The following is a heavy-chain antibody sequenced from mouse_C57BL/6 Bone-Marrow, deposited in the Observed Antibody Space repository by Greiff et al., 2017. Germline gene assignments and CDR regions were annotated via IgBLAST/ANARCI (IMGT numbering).Heavy chain of an antibody. V-gene: IGHV2-9-1*01. J-gene: IGHJ4*01. CDR2: IWTGGGT. CDR3: ARGPLYYDGYDAMDY. D-gene: IGHD2-4*01. Sequence: VQLQQSGPGLVAPSQSLSITCTVSGFSLTSYAIRWVRQPPGKGLEWLGVIWTGGGTNYNSALKSRLSISKDNSKSQVFLKMNSLQTDDTARYYCARGPLYYDGYDAMDYWGQGTSVTVSS. CDR1: GFSLTSYA.